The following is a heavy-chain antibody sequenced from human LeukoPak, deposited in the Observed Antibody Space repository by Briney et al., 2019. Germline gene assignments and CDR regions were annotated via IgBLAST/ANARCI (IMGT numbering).Heavy chain of an antibody. Sequence: GGSLRLSCAASGFMFSSYWMSWVRQAPGKGLEWVSFISSSSSYIYYADSVKGRFTISRDNAKNSLYLQMNSLRAEDTAVYYCASEGVGYSSSWYAFHYWGQGTLVTVSS. V-gene: IGHV3-21*01. J-gene: IGHJ4*02. CDR3: ASEGVGYSSSWYAFHY. CDR2: ISSSSSYI. D-gene: IGHD6-13*01. CDR1: GFMFSSYW.